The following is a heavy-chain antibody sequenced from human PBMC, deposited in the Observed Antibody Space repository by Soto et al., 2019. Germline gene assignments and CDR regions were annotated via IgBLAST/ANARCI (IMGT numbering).Heavy chain of an antibody. D-gene: IGHD3-9*01. CDR3: ARHPGYYDVLTGYSTYYFDY. J-gene: IGHJ4*02. CDR1: GGSISTYY. Sequence: QVQLQESGPGLVKPSETLSLTCTVSGGSISTYYWSWIRQPPGKGLERIGYIYYRGNTNYNPSFKSRVTISLDTSKNQFSLRLSSVTAADTAIYYCARHPGYYDVLTGYSTYYFDYWGQGALVTVSS. V-gene: IGHV4-59*08. CDR2: IYYRGNT.